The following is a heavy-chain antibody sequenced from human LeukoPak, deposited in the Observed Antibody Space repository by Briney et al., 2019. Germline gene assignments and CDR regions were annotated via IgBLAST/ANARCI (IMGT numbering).Heavy chain of an antibody. Sequence: LSLTCTVSGGSISSGGYYWSWIRQHPGKGLEWLGYIYYSWNTYYNPSLKSRVTISVDTSKNQFSLKLSSVTAADTAVFYCAHWNGDGFDIWGQGILVTVSS. CDR1: GGSISSGGYY. CDR3: AHWNGDGFDI. V-gene: IGHV4-31*03. J-gene: IGHJ3*02. D-gene: IGHD1-1*01. CDR2: IYYSWNT.